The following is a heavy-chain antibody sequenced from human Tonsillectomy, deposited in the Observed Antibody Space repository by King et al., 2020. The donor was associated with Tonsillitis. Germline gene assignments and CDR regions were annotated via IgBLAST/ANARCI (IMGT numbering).Heavy chain of an antibody. Sequence: QLVQSGGGLVKPGGSLRLSCAASGFTFSSYSMNWVRQAPGKGLEWVSSISSSSSYIYYADSVKGRFTISRDNAKNSLYLQMNSLRAEDTAAYYCARDNDSSGYYHDAFDIWGQGTMVTVSS. J-gene: IGHJ3*02. CDR1: GFTFSSYS. CDR2: ISSSSSYI. CDR3: ARDNDSSGYYHDAFDI. D-gene: IGHD3-22*01. V-gene: IGHV3-21*01.